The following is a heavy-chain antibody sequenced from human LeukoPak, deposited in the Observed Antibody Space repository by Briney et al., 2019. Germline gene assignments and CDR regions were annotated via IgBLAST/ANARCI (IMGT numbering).Heavy chain of an antibody. CDR2: ISYDGSYQ. J-gene: IGHJ4*02. CDR3: AEAGSSAYFDY. D-gene: IGHD6-6*01. CDR1: GFSFSTYG. V-gene: IGHV3-30*18. Sequence: GGSLRLSCAASGFSFSTYGMHWVRQAPGKGLEWVAVISYDGSYQNYADSVKGRFTVSRDNSKNTLYLQMNSLRVEDTAVYYCAEAGSSAYFDYWGQGTLVTVSS.